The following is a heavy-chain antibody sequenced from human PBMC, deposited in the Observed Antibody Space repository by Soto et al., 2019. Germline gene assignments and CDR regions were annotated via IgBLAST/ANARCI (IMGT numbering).Heavy chain of an antibody. V-gene: IGHV6-1*01. Sequence: QSPTLSLTCAISGDSVSSNSAAWNWIRQSPSRGLEWLGRTYYRSKWYNDYAVSVKSRITINPDTSKNQFSLQLNSVTPEDTAVYYCARGSRTVAGYWFDPWGQGTLVTVSS. CDR1: GDSVSSNSAA. CDR3: ARGSRTVAGYWFDP. D-gene: IGHD6-19*01. J-gene: IGHJ5*02. CDR2: TYYRSKWYN.